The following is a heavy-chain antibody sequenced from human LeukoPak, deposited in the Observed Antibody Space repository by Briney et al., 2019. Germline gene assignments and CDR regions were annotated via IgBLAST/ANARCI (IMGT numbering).Heavy chain of an antibody. CDR1: GGSFSGYY. J-gene: IGHJ5*02. V-gene: IGHV4-34*01. CDR3: ARRRGGYCSGGSCYGSGRNWFDP. CDR2: INHSGST. Sequence: SETLSLTCAVYGGSFSGYYWSWIRQPPGKGLEWIGEINHSGSTNYNPSLKSRVTISVDTSKNQFSLKLSSVTAADTAVYYCARRRGGYCSGGSCYGSGRNWFDPWGQGTLVTASS. D-gene: IGHD2-15*01.